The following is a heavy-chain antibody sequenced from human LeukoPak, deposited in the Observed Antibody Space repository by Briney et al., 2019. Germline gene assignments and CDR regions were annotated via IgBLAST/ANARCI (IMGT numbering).Heavy chain of an antibody. CDR1: GFTFSSYA. CDR2: ISYDGSNK. J-gene: IGHJ4*02. Sequence: PGRSLRLSCAASGFTFSSYAMHWVRQAPGKGLEWVAVISYDGSNKYYADSVKGRFTTSRDNSKNTLYLQMNSLRAEDTAVYYCARDGTSILTGYFDYWGQGTLVTVSS. V-gene: IGHV3-30*04. D-gene: IGHD3-9*01. CDR3: ARDGTSILTGYFDY.